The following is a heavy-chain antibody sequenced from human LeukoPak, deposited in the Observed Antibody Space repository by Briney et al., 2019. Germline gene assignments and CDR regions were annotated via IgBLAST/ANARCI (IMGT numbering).Heavy chain of an antibody. Sequence: SETLFLTCTVSGGTISSFYWTWIRQPPGKGLEWIGYIYYSGSTNYNPSLKSRVTISVDTSMNQFSLKLSSVTAADTAVYYCAREKGNSYGYDYWGQGTLVTVSS. CDR1: GGTISSFY. CDR3: AREKGNSYGYDY. J-gene: IGHJ4*02. V-gene: IGHV4-59*01. CDR2: IYYSGST. D-gene: IGHD5-18*01.